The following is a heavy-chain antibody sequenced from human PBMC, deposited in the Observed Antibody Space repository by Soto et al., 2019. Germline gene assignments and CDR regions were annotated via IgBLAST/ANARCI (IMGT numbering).Heavy chain of an antibody. D-gene: IGHD3-9*01. CDR3: ARDLANYDILTGYFRSSRMDV. V-gene: IGHV3-33*01. CDR2: IWYDGSNK. Sequence: GGSLRLSCAASGFTFSSYGMHWVRQAPGKGLEWVAVIWYDGSNKYYADSVKGRFTISRDNSKNTLYLQMNSLRAEDTAVYYCARDLANYDILTGYFRSSRMDVWGQGTTVTVSS. J-gene: IGHJ6*02. CDR1: GFTFSSYG.